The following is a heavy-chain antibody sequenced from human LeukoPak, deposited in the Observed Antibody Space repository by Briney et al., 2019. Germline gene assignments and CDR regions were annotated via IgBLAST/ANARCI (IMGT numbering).Heavy chain of an antibody. D-gene: IGHD2-8*01. CDR2: ISGSGGST. CDR3: AKAINGVWGGAFDI. J-gene: IGHJ3*02. CDR1: GFTFSSYN. Sequence: GGSLRLSCAASGFTFSSYNMNWVRQAPGKGLEWVSGISGSGGSTNYADSVKGRFTISRDNSKNTLYLQMNRLRDEDTAVYYCAKAINGVWGGAFDIWGQGTMVTVSS. V-gene: IGHV3-23*01.